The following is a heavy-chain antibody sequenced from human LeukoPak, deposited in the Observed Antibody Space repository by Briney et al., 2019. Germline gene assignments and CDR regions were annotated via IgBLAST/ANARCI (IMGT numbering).Heavy chain of an antibody. D-gene: IGHD2-2*01. CDR1: GFTVSSNY. Sequence: PGGSLRLSCAASGFTVSSNYMSWVRQAPGKGLEWVSVIYSGGSTYYADSVKGRFTISRDNSKNTLYLQMNSLRAEDTAVYYCARGGDIVVVPAVHGALDPWGQGTLVTVSS. J-gene: IGHJ5*02. CDR2: IYSGGST. CDR3: ARGGDIVVVPAVHGALDP. V-gene: IGHV3-53*05.